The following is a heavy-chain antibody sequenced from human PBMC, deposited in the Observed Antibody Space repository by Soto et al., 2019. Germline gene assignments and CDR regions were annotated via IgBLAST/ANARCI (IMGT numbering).Heavy chain of an antibody. CDR2: TSYDGSNK. CDR3: AKDWAQQILITFGGVIVRAPPDY. V-gene: IGHV3-30*18. D-gene: IGHD3-16*02. Sequence: GGSLRLSCAASGFTFSSYGMHWVRQAPGKGLEWVAVTSYDGSNKYYADSVKGRFTISRDNSKNTLYLQMNSLRAEDTAVYYCAKDWAQQILITFGGVIVRAPPDYWGQGTLVTVSS. CDR1: GFTFSSYG. J-gene: IGHJ4*02.